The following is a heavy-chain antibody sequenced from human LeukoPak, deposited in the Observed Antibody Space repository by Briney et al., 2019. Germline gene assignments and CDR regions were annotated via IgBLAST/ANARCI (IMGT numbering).Heavy chain of an antibody. CDR2: MYTGGTT. V-gene: IGHV3-53*01. D-gene: IGHD3-16*01. Sequence: GGSLRLSCAASGFTVSDTHMSWVRQAPGEGLEWVSAMYTGGTTYYADSVTGRFTVSRDTSRNTLFLHMNSLRAEDTAVYYCAKDEATSGGGLASWGQGTLVIVSS. CDR1: GFTVSDTH. CDR3: AKDEATSGGGLAS. J-gene: IGHJ5*01.